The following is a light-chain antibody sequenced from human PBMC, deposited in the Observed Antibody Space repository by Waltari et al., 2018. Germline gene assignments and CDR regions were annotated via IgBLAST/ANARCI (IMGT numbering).Light chain of an antibody. CDR2: AAS. V-gene: IGKV1-39*01. CDR1: QSINIY. CDR3: QQSYNTPT. Sequence: DIQMTQSPSYLSASVGDRVTITCRTSQSINIYLNWYRQKPGEAPQLLISAASSLQSGVPSRFSGSGSGTDFTLTISSLQPEDFATYYCQQSYNTPTFGQGTKVEIK. J-gene: IGKJ1*01.